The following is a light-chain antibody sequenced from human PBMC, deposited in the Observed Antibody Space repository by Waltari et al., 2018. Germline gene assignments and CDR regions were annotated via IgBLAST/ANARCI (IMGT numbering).Light chain of an antibody. J-gene: IGLJ3*02. CDR1: SSDVGGYNY. CDR3: SSYTSSSTYWV. CDR2: DVS. V-gene: IGLV2-14*01. Sequence: QSALTQPASVSGSPGQSITISCTGTSSDVGGYNYVSWYQQHPGKAPKLMIYDVSNRPSGFSTRFSGSKSGNTASLTISGLQAEDEADYYCSSYTSSSTYWVFGGGTKLTVL.